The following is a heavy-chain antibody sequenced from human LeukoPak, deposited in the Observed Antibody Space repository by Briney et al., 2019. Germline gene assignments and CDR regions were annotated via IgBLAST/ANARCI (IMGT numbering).Heavy chain of an antibody. CDR3: VRSSGYDYPPDY. Sequence: GESLKISCKGSGYSFPTQWIGWVRQKPGKGLEWMAIISPGDSDTRYSPSFQGQVTISADKSISTAYLQWGSLKASDTAMYYCVRSSGYDYPPDYWGQGTLVTVSS. CDR1: GYSFPTQW. CDR2: ISPGDSDT. J-gene: IGHJ4*02. V-gene: IGHV5-51*01. D-gene: IGHD5-12*01.